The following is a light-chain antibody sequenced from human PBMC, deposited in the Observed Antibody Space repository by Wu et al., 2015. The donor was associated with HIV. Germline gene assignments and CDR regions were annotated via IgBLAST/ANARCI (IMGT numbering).Light chain of an antibody. Sequence: EIVLTQSPGTLSLSPGERATLSCRASQSVSSSYLAWYQQKPGQAPRLLIYGASSRATGIPDRFSGSGSGTDFTLTISRLEPEDFAVYYCQQYGSSPPLTFGPGTKWISN. J-gene: IGKJ3*01. CDR3: QQYGSSPPLT. CDR2: GAS. V-gene: IGKV3-20*01. CDR1: QSVSSSY.